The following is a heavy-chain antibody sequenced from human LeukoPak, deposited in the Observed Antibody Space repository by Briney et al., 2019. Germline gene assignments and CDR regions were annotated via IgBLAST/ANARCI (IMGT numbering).Heavy chain of an antibody. V-gene: IGHV3-23*01. CDR1: GFTFSSYA. CDR2: ISGSGGST. J-gene: IGHJ6*02. D-gene: IGHD6-19*01. Sequence: QPGGSLRLSCAASGFTFSSYAMSWVRQAPGKGLEWVSAISGSGGSTYYADSVKGRFTISRDNSKNTLYLQMNSLRAEDTAVYYCARARGLALYGMDVWGQGTTVTVSS. CDR3: ARARGLALYGMDV.